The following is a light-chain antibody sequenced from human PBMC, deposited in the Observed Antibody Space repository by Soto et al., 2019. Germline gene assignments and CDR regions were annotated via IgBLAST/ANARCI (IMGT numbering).Light chain of an antibody. CDR3: LQYENWAPT. CDR1: QSIRNN. J-gene: IGKJ4*01. Sequence: EIVMTQSPATLSVSPGERATLSCRASQSIRNNLAWYQQRPGQTPTLLIYGASTRAPGVPANFRGSGSGTECTLTTTGLQSEHFALYWGLQYENWAPTFGGGTKVEIK. CDR2: GAS. V-gene: IGKV3-15*01.